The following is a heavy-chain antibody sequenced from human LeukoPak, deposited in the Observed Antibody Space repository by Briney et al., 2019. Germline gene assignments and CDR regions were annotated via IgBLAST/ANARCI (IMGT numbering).Heavy chain of an antibody. D-gene: IGHD4-17*01. CDR2: IYDSGST. CDR3: AGESHYGDYSWFDP. V-gene: IGHV4-61*08. J-gene: IGHJ5*02. CDR1: GGSISSGGYY. Sequence: SQTLSLTSTVSGGSISSGGYYWSWNRHPPGQGLEWIGYIYDSGSTNSNPSLKSRVTISVDTSKNQLSLKLSSVAAADTAVYYCAGESHYGDYSWFDPWGQGTLVTVSS.